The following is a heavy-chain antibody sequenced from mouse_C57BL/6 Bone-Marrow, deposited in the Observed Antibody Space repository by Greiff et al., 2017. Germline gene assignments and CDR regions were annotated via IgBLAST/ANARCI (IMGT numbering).Heavy chain of an antibody. CDR2: INPNNGGT. CDR1: GYTFTDYY. D-gene: IGHD1-1*01. J-gene: IGHJ2*01. Sequence: EVQLQQSGPELVKPGASVKISCKASGYTFTDYYMNWVKQSHGKSLEWIGDINPNNGGTSYNQKFKGKATLTVDTSSSNAYMELRSLTSEDSAVYDSARVYCDGSSFLDYWGQGTTLTVSA. V-gene: IGHV1-26*01. CDR3: ARVYCDGSSFLDY.